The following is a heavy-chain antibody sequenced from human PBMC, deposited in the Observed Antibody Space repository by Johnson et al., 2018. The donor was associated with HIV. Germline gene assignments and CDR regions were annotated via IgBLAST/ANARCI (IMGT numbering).Heavy chain of an antibody. CDR3: AKGVRDGVVRRRTYYYDSSALDI. CDR1: GFTFSTYA. CDR2: ISYDGSTK. D-gene: IGHD3-22*01. J-gene: IGHJ3*02. V-gene: IGHV3-30-3*01. Sequence: QVQLVESGGGVVQPGRSLRLSCAASGFTFSTYAIHWVRQAPGKGLEWVALISYDGSTKYYADSVKGRFTISRDNSKNTLYLQMSSLRADDTAVYYCAKGVRDGVVRRRTYYYDSSALDIWGQGTMVTVSS.